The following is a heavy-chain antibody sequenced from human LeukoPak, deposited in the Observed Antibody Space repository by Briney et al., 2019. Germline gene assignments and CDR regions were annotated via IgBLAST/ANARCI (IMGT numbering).Heavy chain of an antibody. CDR1: GFTFSSYA. V-gene: IGHV3-23*01. J-gene: IGHJ6*02. CDR2: ISGSGGST. CDR3: AKEFNKISMVRGVIREYYYGMDV. Sequence: PGGSLRLSCAASGFTFSSYAISSVRQAPGKGLEWVSAISGSGGSTYYADSVKGRFTISRDNSKNTLYLQMNSLRAEDTAVYYCAKEFNKISMVRGVIREYYYGMDVWGQGTTVTVSS. D-gene: IGHD3-10*01.